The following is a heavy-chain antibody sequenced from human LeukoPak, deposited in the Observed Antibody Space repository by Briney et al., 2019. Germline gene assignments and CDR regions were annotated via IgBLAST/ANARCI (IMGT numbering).Heavy chain of an antibody. Sequence: GGSLRLSCAASGFTFSSYGMHWVRQAPGKGLGWVAVISKEGSLKYYTESVKGRFTISRDNSKNTLYLQMNSLRAEDTAVYYCAKELSDYSGYDYWGQGTLVTVSS. CDR1: GFTFSSYG. CDR2: ISKEGSLK. D-gene: IGHD5-12*01. V-gene: IGHV3-30*18. CDR3: AKELSDYSGYDY. J-gene: IGHJ4*02.